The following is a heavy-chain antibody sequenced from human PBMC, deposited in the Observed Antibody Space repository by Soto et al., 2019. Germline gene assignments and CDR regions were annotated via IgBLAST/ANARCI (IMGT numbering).Heavy chain of an antibody. J-gene: IGHJ4*02. CDR3: AKGRRQWLVTSDFNY. CDR2: VSHDGRNT. Sequence: VQLVESGGGVVQPGRSLRLSCAASGFTFSDYAMHWVRQAPGKGLEWVAVVSHDGRNTHYAAYVKGRFTISRDSPKSTVSLEMARLRAEDTAVYYCAKGRRQWLVTSDFNYWGPGALFPVSS. V-gene: IGHV3-30*18. CDR1: GFTFSDYA. D-gene: IGHD6-19*01.